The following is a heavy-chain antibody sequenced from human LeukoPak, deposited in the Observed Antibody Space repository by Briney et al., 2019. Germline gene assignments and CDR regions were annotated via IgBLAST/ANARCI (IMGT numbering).Heavy chain of an antibody. J-gene: IGHJ6*02. CDR2: ISSSSSYI. CDR1: GFTFSSYS. V-gene: IGHV3-21*01. CDR3: AREVLVDYYGMDV. Sequence: PGGSLRLSFAASGFTFSSYSMNWVRQAPGKGLEWVSSISSSSSYIYYADSVKGRFTISRDNAKNSLYLQMNSLRAEDTAVYYCAREVLVDYYGMDVWGQGTTVTVSS. D-gene: IGHD2-15*01.